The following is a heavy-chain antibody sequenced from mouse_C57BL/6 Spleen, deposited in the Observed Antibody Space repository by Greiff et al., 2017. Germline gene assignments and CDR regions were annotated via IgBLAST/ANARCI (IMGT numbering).Heavy chain of an antibody. CDR2: ISSGGSYT. J-gene: IGHJ3*01. CDR3: ARFYYGSSYWFAY. CDR1: GFTFSSYG. Sequence: EVMLVESGGDLVKPGGSLKLSCAASGFTFSSYGMSWVRQTPDKRLEWVATISSGGSYTYYPDSVKGRFTISRDNAKNTLYLQMSSLKSEDTAMYYCARFYYGSSYWFAYWGQGTLVTVSA. D-gene: IGHD1-1*01. V-gene: IGHV5-6*01.